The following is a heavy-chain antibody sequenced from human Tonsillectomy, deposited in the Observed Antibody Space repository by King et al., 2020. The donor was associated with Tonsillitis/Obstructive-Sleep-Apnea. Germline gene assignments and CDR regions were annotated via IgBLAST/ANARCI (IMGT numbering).Heavy chain of an antibody. J-gene: IGHJ4*02. CDR1: GFTFSSYS. Sequence: VQLVESGGGLVQPGGSLRLSCAASGFTFSSYSMTCVREAPGKGLEWVSYISSSNNTVYSAVSVKGRFTITRDNAKNSLYLKINSLSDEDTAVYYCARLRYCSRASCYEGFDYWGQGTLVTVSS. V-gene: IGHV3-48*02. D-gene: IGHD2-2*01. CDR2: ISSSNNTV. CDR3: ARLRYCSRASCYEGFDY.